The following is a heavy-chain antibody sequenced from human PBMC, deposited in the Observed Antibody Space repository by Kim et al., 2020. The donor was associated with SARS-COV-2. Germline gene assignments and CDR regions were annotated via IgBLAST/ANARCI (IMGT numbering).Heavy chain of an antibody. CDR2: ISGSGGNT. V-gene: IGHV3-23*01. CDR1: GFTFDNYA. CDR3: AKPIGYCSSTSCYYYYYGLDI. D-gene: IGHD2-2*01. Sequence: GGSLRLSCAASGFTFDNYAMSWARQAPGKGLEWVSAISGSGGNTYYADSVKGRFTISRDNSKNTLYLQMNSLRAEDTAVYYCAKPIGYCSSTSCYYYYYGLDIWGQGTTVTVSS. J-gene: IGHJ6*02.